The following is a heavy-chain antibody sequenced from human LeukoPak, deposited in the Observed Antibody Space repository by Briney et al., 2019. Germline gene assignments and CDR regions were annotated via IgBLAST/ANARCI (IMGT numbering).Heavy chain of an antibody. D-gene: IGHD3-10*01. J-gene: IGHJ4*02. Sequence: GRSLRLSCAASGFTFSSYAMNWVRQAPGKGLEWVSAITGSGGRTYYADSVKGRFTISRDNSKNTLYLQMNSLRAEDTAVYYCARDTYGSGSYYNAPLDYWGQGTLVTVSS. CDR1: GFTFSSYA. CDR2: ITGSGGRT. CDR3: ARDTYGSGSYYNAPLDY. V-gene: IGHV3-23*01.